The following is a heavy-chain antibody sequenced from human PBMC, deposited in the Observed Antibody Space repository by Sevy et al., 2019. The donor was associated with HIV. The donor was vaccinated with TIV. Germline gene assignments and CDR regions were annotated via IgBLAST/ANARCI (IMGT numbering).Heavy chain of an antibody. J-gene: IGHJ4*02. CDR2: ISYDGSNK. Sequence: GGSLRLSCAASGFTFSSYAMHWVRQAPGKGLEWVAVISYDGSNKYYADSVKGRFTISRDNSKNTLYLQMNSLRAEDTAAYYCARDPRQLQTGCLDYWGQGTLVTVSS. CDR3: ARDPRQLQTGCLDY. V-gene: IGHV3-30-3*01. D-gene: IGHD1-26*01. CDR1: GFTFSSYA.